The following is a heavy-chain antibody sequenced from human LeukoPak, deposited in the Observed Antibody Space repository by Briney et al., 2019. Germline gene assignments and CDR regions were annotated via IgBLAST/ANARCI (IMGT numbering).Heavy chain of an antibody. CDR2: IYYSGST. D-gene: IGHD5-18*01. V-gene: IGHV4-39*01. Sequence: SETLSLTCTVSGGSISSSSYYWGWIRQPPGKGLEWIGSIYYSGSTYYNPSLKSRVTISVDTSKNQFSLKLSSVTAADTAVYYCARHFNGYSNGPIDYWGQGTLDTVSS. J-gene: IGHJ4*02. CDR1: GGSISSSSYY. CDR3: ARHFNGYSNGPIDY.